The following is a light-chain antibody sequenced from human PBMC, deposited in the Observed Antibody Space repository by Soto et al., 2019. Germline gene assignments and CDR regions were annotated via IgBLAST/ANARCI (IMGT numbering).Light chain of an antibody. CDR2: SFD. CDR1: RSNIGVNH. V-gene: IGLV1-44*01. J-gene: IGLJ2*01. CDR3: AAWDDSLNALV. Sequence: QSVLTQPPSASGAPGQRVTISCSGSRSNIGVNHVSWYQHLPGTAPKLLLFSFDRRPSGVSDRFSGSKSGTSASLAISGLQFDDEGDYYCAAWDDSLNALVFGGGTKLTVL.